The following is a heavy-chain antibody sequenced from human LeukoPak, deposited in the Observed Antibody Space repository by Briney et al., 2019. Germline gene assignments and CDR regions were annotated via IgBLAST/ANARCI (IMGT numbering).Heavy chain of an antibody. CDR3: ARGGGYYYDSSGYSD. J-gene: IGHJ4*02. Sequence: LPGGSLRLSCAASGFTFSSYGMHWVRQAPGKGLVWVSRINSDGSSTSYADSVKGRFTISRDNAKNTLYLQMNSLRAEDTAVYYCARGGGYYYDSSGYSDWGQGTLVTVSS. V-gene: IGHV3-74*01. CDR1: GFTFSSYG. CDR2: INSDGSST. D-gene: IGHD3-22*01.